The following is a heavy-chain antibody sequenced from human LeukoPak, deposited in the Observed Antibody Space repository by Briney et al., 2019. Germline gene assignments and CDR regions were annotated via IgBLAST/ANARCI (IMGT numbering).Heavy chain of an antibody. J-gene: IGHJ3*02. CDR3: ARVLTPDAFDI. V-gene: IGHV1-69*04. Sequence: ASVKVSCKASGGTFSSYAISWVRQAPGQGVEWMGRIIPILGIANYAQKFQGRVTITADKSTSTAYMELSSLRSEDTAVYYCARVLTPDAFDIWGQGTMVTVSS. CDR1: GGTFSSYA. CDR2: IIPILGIA.